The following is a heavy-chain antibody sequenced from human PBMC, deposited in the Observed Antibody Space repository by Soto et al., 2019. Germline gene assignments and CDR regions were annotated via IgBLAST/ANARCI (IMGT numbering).Heavy chain of an antibody. J-gene: IGHJ3*02. CDR3: GGRVYGSGNYYTGPSAFDI. Sequence: QVQLEQSGAEVKKPGSSVKVSCKASGGTLSDHGVAWLRQAPGQGLEWMGGTIPVFNTAKYAQKFQGRVNVTRDKFPNNAYLEPSSLEFEDTAFYFCGGRVYGSGNYYTGPSAFDIWGQGTMVIVSS. D-gene: IGHD3-10*01. CDR2: TIPVFNTA. CDR1: GGTLSDHG. V-gene: IGHV1-69*06.